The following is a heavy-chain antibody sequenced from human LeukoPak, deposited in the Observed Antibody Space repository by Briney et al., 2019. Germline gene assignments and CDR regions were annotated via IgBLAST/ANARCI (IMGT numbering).Heavy chain of an antibody. CDR2: IYPNSGGT. CDR1: GYDFTKYA. V-gene: IGHV1-2*02. J-gene: IGHJ4*02. D-gene: IGHD4-17*01. CDR3: AREHMTRVTLDY. Sequence: GASVKVSCKASGYDFTKYAVHWVRQAPGQGLEWMGWIYPNSGGTKYAQKFQGRVTMTRDTSISTAYLELSRLRSDDTAVYYCAREHMTRVTLDYWGQGTLVTVSS.